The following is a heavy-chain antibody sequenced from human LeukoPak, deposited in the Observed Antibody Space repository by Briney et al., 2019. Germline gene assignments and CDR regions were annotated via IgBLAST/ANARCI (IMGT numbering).Heavy chain of an antibody. CDR2: INAGNGNT. V-gene: IGHV1-3*01. CDR3: ARDVGIAAAGTDNWFDP. D-gene: IGHD6-13*01. J-gene: IGHJ5*02. Sequence: ASVKVSCKASGYTFTSYAMHWVRQAPGQRLEWMGWINAGNGNTKYSQKLQGRVTMTTDTSTSTAYMELRSLRSDDTAVYYCARDVGIAAAGTDNWFDPWGQGTLVTVSS. CDR1: GYTFTSYA.